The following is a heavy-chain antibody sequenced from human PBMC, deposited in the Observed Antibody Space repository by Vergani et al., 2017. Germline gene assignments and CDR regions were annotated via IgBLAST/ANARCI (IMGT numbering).Heavy chain of an antibody. V-gene: IGHV1-2*02. D-gene: IGHD6-19*01. J-gene: IGHJ5*02. CDR2: INPKSGDT. CDR3: AKAVAPNTGLVWFDP. Sequence: QVQQVQSGAEVKKPGASVKVSCKTSGYIFTGYSMHWVRQAPGQGLEWMGWINPKSGDTKYAQKFQGRVTMTRDTSINTAYMELSSLRSEDTAVYYCAKAVAPNTGLVWFDPWGQGTLVTVSS. CDR1: GYIFTGYS.